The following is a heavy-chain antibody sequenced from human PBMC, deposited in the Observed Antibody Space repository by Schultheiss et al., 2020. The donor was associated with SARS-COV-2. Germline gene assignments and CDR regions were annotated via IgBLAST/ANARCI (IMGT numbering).Heavy chain of an antibody. CDR1: GFSLSNARMG. V-gene: IGHV2-26*01. CDR3: ARSGYDSSVGYYYYGMDV. J-gene: IGHJ6*02. Sequence: SGPTLVKPTETLTLTCTVSGFSLSNARMGVSWIRQPPGKALEWLAHIFSNDEKSYSTSLKSRLTISKDTSKSQVVLTMTNMDPVDTATYYCARSGYDSSVGYYYYGMDVWGQGTTVTVSS. CDR2: IFSNDEK. D-gene: IGHD3-22*01.